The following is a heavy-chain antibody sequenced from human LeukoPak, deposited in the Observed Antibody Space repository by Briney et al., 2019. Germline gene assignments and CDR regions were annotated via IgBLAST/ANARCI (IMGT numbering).Heavy chain of an antibody. CDR2: ITPYNGNT. J-gene: IGHJ3*02. CDR1: GYTFTDLG. V-gene: IGHV1-18*01. Sequence: GASVKVSCNTSGYTFTDLGINWVRHAPGQGVEWLGWITPYNGNTNHLQNLQGRITMTTDTSTSTAYLKLRSLTSDDTAVYYCTRDLGQVVAGTAFDMWGQGTMVIVSS. CDR3: TRDLGQVVAGTAFDM. D-gene: IGHD6-19*01.